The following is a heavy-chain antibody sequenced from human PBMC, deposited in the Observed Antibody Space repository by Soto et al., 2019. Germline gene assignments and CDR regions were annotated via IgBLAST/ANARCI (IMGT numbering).Heavy chain of an antibody. CDR3: ANIRNVVYAHNAY. J-gene: IGHJ4*02. CDR2: ISYDGSNK. Sequence: PGGSLRLSCAASGFTFGSYGMHWVRQAPGKGLEWVAVISYDGSNKYYADSVRGRFTISRDNSNNMLYPQMNSLRAEDTAVYYCANIRNVVYAHNAYWGQGTLVTVSS. V-gene: IGHV3-30*18. CDR1: GFTFGSYG. D-gene: IGHD2-8*02.